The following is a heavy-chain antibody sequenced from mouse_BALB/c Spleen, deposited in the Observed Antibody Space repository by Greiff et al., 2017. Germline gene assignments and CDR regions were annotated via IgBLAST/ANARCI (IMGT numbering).Heavy chain of an antibody. CDR1: GFAFSSYD. J-gene: IGHJ3*01. V-gene: IGHV5-12-1*01. Sequence: EVQGVESGGGLVKPGGSLKLSCAASGFAFSSYDMSWVRQTPEKRLEWVAYISSGGGSTYYPDTVKGRFTISRDNAKNTLYLQMSSLKSEDTAMYYCARRGNYAFAYWGQGTLVTVSA. D-gene: IGHD2-1*01. CDR2: ISSGGGST. CDR3: ARRGNYAFAY.